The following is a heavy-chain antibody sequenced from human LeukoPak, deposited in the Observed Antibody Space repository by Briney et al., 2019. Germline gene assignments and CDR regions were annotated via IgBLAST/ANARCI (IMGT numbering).Heavy chain of an antibody. CDR3: ATPGDDYGDYAGFDY. Sequence: ASVKVSCKASGYTFPGYYMHWVRQAPGRGLEWMGRINPNSGGTNYAQKFQGRVTMTRDTSISTAYMELSRLRSDDTAVYYCATPGDDYGDYAGFDYWGQGTLVTVSS. CDR2: INPNSGGT. J-gene: IGHJ4*02. D-gene: IGHD4-17*01. V-gene: IGHV1-2*06. CDR1: GYTFPGYY.